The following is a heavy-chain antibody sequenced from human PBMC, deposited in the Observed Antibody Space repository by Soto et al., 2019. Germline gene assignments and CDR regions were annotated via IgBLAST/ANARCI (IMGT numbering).Heavy chain of an antibody. CDR3: ARNYVWGSYN. J-gene: IGHJ4*02. D-gene: IGHD3-16*01. V-gene: IGHV3-11*01. CDR2: INMYSSTI. CDR1: GFTFSDYY. Sequence: GGSLRLSCAASGFTFSDYYMAWIRQAPGRGLEWVSYINMYSSTISYADTVKGRFTISRDNAKSSLYLQMNSLRAEDTAVYYCARNYVWGSYNWGQGTLVTVSS.